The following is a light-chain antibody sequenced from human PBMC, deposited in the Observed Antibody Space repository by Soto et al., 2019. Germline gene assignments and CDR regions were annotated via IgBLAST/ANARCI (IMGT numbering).Light chain of an antibody. V-gene: IGKV3-20*01. CDR3: QQYYSYPRT. J-gene: IGKJ1*01. Sequence: EIVLTQSPDTLSLSPGERATVSCRASQSVSNNDLAWYQQRPGQAPRLVLYGASTRPTGIPDRFSGSGSGTEFTLTISCLQSEDFATYYCQQYYSYPRTFGQGTKVEIK. CDR1: QSVSNND. CDR2: GAS.